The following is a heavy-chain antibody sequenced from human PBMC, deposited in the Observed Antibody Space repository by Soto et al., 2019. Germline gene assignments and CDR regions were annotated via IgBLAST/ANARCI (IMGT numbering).Heavy chain of an antibody. CDR1: GVTFSSYG. D-gene: IGHD3-22*01. CDR3: AKEAARGPYYYDSSGYPYYFDY. V-gene: IGHV3-30*18. J-gene: IGHJ4*02. Sequence: VGSLRLSCAASGVTFSSYGVHCVRQAPGKGLEWVAVISYDGSNKYYADSVKGRFTISRDNSKNTLYLQMNSLRAEDTAVYYCAKEAARGPYYYDSSGYPYYFDYWGQGTLVTVSS. CDR2: ISYDGSNK.